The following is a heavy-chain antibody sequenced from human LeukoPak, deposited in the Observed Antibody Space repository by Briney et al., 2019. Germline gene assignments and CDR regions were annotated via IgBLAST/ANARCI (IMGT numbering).Heavy chain of an antibody. V-gene: IGHV3-21*04. D-gene: IGHD1-26*01. CDR3: AKDRGGSYPNWFDP. CDR1: GFTFSSYS. Sequence: GGSLRLSCAASGFTFSSYSMNWVRQAPGKGLEWVSCISSSSSYIFYADSVKGRFTISRDNSKNTLYLQMNSLRAEDTAGYYCAKDRGGSYPNWFDPWGQGTLVTVSS. CDR2: ISSSSSYI. J-gene: IGHJ5*02.